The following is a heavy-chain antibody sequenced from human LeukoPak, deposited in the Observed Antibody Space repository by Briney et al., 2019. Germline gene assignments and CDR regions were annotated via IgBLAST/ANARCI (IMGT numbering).Heavy chain of an antibody. V-gene: IGHV4-61*01. CDR2: IYYSGST. D-gene: IGHD3-9*01. CDR1: GGSVSSGSYY. CDR3: ASRYFDWLSGDAEYFQH. Sequence: SETLSLTCTVSGGSVSSGSYYWSWIRQPPGKGLEWIGYIYYSGSTNYNPSLKSRVTISVDTSKNQFSLKLSSVTAADTAVYYSASRYFDWLSGDAEYFQHWGQGTLVTVSS. J-gene: IGHJ1*01.